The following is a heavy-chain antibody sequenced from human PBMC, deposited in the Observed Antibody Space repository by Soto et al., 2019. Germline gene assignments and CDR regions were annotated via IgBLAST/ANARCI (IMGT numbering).Heavy chain of an antibody. D-gene: IGHD5-12*01. J-gene: IGHJ2*01. CDR2: IYYTGST. CDR3: ARLGSVELATDTNWYFDL. V-gene: IGHV4-59*08. CDR1: GGSISDDY. Sequence: SETLSLTCTVSGGSISDDYWSWFRQPPGKGLEWIGYIYYTGSTTYNPSLKSRLSISLETSKKKFSLRLTSVTAADTAVYYCARLGSVELATDTNWYFDLWGRGTLVTVS.